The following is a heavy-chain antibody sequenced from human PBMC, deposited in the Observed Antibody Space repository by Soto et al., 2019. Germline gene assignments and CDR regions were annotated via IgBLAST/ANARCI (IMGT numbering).Heavy chain of an antibody. D-gene: IGHD2-15*01. Sequence: EVQLVESGGGLVQPGRSLRLSCAASGFTFDDYAMHWVRQAPGKGLEWVSGISWNSGSIGYADSVKGRFTISRDNAKNSLYLQMNSLRAEDTALYYCAKDLGYCSGGSCRERSDDAFDIWGQGTMVTVSS. CDR1: GFTFDDYA. V-gene: IGHV3-9*01. J-gene: IGHJ3*02. CDR3: AKDLGYCSGGSCRERSDDAFDI. CDR2: ISWNSGSI.